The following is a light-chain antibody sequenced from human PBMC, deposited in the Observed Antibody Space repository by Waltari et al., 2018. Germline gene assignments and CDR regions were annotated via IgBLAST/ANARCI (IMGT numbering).Light chain of an antibody. Sequence: YELTQPPSVSVAPGKTAKISCGGHDIRDKTVHWYQQKPGQAPVLVIYEDTVRPSGIPKRISGPDTATLTCARVEAGDEAVYYCQVWDGDADHPVFGGGTKLTVL. J-gene: IGLJ2*01. CDR2: EDT. V-gene: IGLV3-21*03. CDR3: QVWDGDADHPV. CDR1: DIRDKT.